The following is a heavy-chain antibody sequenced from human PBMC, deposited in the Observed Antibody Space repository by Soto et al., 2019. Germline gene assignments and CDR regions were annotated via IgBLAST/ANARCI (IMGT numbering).Heavy chain of an antibody. D-gene: IGHD4-17*01. CDR2: ITSDGRT. J-gene: IGHJ4*02. CDR1: GFTFNTYE. Sequence: PGGSLRLSCAASGFTFNTYEFNWVRQAPGKGLEWVSIITSDGRTYYADSVKGRFTISRDNSKNTVYLQMNSLRAEDTAVYYCAKDYSTVTTDPLSVVLFDYWGQGALVTVSS. V-gene: IGHV3-23*01. CDR3: AKDYSTVTTDPLSVVLFDY.